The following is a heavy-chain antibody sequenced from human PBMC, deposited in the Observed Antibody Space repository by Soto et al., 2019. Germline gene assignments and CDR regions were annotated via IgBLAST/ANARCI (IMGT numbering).Heavy chain of an antibody. J-gene: IGHJ5*02. CDR1: GYTFPTYG. Sequence: QVQLVQSGAEVKKPGASVKVSCKASGYTFPTYGISWGGQAPGQGLEWMGWISPSNGNTNYAQKPKGRVTMTSDTSTNTAYMELRSLRSDDTALYYCAREEYGLGSWGQGTLVTVSS. CDR2: ISPSNGNT. V-gene: IGHV1-18*04. D-gene: IGHD3-10*01. CDR3: AREEYGLGS.